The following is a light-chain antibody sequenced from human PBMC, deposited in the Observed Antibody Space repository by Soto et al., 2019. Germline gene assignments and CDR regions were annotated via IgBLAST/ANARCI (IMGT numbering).Light chain of an antibody. V-gene: IGKV1-39*01. CDR1: QTISTY. J-gene: IGKJ2*01. Sequence: DIQMTQSPSSLSASVGDRVTITCRASQTISTYLNLYQQEPGKAPKLLIYAASSLQSGVPSRFSGSGSGTDFTLTISSLQPEDFAAYYCQQSHGIPYTFGQGTKLEIK. CDR3: QQSHGIPYT. CDR2: AAS.